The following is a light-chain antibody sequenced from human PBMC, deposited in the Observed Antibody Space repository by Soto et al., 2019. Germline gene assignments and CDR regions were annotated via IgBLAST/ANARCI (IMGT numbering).Light chain of an antibody. J-gene: IGLJ2*01. Sequence: YELTQPPSVSVAPGQTARITCGGNNIGVKSVHWYQQKPGQAPVLVVYDDSARPSGIPARFSGSNSGNTATLTVSRVEGGDEADYYCHVWDSGSDQGIFGGGTKLTVL. CDR3: HVWDSGSDQGI. V-gene: IGLV3-21*02. CDR2: DDS. CDR1: NIGVKS.